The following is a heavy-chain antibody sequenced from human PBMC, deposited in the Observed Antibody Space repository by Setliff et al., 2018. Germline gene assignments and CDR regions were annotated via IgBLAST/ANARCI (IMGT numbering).Heavy chain of an antibody. J-gene: IGHJ4*02. D-gene: IGHD2-21*01. CDR3: ARDRSFCRGASCYTLAY. Sequence: VASVKVSCKASGYIFTSYGFSWVRQAPGQGLEWMGGIIPVYGKPNYAQKFRGRVTITADESTDTVYMELSSLRSDDTAVYYCARDRSFCRGASCYTLAYWGQGSLVTVSS. CDR1: GYIFTSYG. V-gene: IGHV1-69*13. CDR2: IIPVYGKP.